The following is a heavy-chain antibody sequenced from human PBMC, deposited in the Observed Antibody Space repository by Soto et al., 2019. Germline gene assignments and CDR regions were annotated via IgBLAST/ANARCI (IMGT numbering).Heavy chain of an antibody. J-gene: IGHJ1*01. Sequence: QVQLVQSGAEVKKPGSSVKVSCKASGGIFTSYTISWVRQAPGQGLEWMGRSIPILGIANYAHNFQGRLTISAAKTTSTRYTELVRLTTEDNAPYYCASGVGAVTRKAFEPWGEGILVTVSS. V-gene: IGHV1-69*02. CDR3: ASGVGAVTRKAFEP. CDR1: GGIFTSYT. CDR2: SIPILGIA. D-gene: IGHD6-19*01.